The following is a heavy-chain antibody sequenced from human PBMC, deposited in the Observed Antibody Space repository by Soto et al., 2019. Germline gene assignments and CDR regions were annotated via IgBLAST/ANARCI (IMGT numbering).Heavy chain of an antibody. CDR1: GGSISSGGYY. J-gene: IGHJ5*02. CDR3: ARGHYDFWSGYPNWFDP. D-gene: IGHD3-3*01. V-gene: IGHV4-31*03. Sequence: QVQLQESGPGLVKPSRTLSLTCTVSGGSISSGGYYWSWIRQHPGKGLEWIGYIYYSGSTYYNPSLKSRVTISVDTSKNQFSLKLSSVTAADTAEYYCARGHYDFWSGYPNWFDPWGQGTLVTVSS. CDR2: IYYSGST.